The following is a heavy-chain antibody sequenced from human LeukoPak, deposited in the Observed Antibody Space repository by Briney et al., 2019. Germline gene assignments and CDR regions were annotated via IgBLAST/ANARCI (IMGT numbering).Heavy chain of an antibody. Sequence: GASVNVSCKASGYTFINNYFHWVRQVHGQGLEWMGVIQPSRQSTIYAQNFRGRLTMTRDTSTGTLYMELSTVTSEDTAMYYCARDGGHYGDKDYWGQGTMVIVSS. V-gene: IGHV1-46*01. CDR3: ARDGGHYGDKDY. CDR2: IQPSRQST. J-gene: IGHJ4*02. CDR1: GYTFINNY. D-gene: IGHD4-17*01.